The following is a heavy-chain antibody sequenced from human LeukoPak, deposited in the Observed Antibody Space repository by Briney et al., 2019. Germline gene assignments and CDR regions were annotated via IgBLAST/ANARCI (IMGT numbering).Heavy chain of an antibody. CDR1: GFTFSSFW. J-gene: IGHJ4*02. D-gene: IGHD6-19*01. V-gene: IGHV3-74*01. Sequence: AGGSLRLSCAASGFTFSSFWMHWVRQVPGKGLVWVSRVNSDGTSTTYADSVKGRFTISRDNAKNTLYLQMNSLRAEDTAVYYCARGIAVPDYWGQGTLVTVSS. CDR2: VNSDGTST. CDR3: ARGIAVPDY.